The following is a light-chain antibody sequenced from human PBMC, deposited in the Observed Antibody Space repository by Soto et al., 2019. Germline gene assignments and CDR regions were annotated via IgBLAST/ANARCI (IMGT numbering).Light chain of an antibody. J-gene: IGKJ1*01. CDR3: QQYYSTPPT. V-gene: IGKV4-1*01. Sequence: DIVMTQSPDSLAVSLGERATINCKSSQNILYNSISKNYLAWYQQKPGQPPKLLIYWASTRESGVPDRFSGSGYGTDFTLTISSLQAEDVAFYYCQQYYSTPPTFGQGTKVEIK. CDR2: WAS. CDR1: QNILYNSISKNY.